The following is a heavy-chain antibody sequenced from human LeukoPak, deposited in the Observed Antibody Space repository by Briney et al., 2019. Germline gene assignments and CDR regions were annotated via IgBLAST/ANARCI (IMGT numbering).Heavy chain of an antibody. Sequence: GGSLRLSCAASEFTFSSYAMQWVRQAPGKGLEWVSGINVSGGSTWYADSVKGRFTISRDNSKNTLYLQMNSLRAEDTAVYYCARDGFGNPLGYWGQGARVTVSS. CDR1: EFTFSSYA. D-gene: IGHD4-23*01. CDR3: ARDGFGNPLGY. CDR2: INVSGGST. J-gene: IGHJ4*02. V-gene: IGHV3-23*01.